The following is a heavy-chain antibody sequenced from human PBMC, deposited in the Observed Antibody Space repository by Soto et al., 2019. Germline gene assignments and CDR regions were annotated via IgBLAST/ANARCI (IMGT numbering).Heavy chain of an antibody. CDR1: GFTFSSYA. J-gene: IGHJ5*02. V-gene: IGHV3-23*01. CDR2: ISGSGGST. D-gene: IGHD3-9*01. CDR3: AKDNDILIGPTAPNWFDP. Sequence: PGGSLRLSCAASGFTFSSYAMSWVRQAPGKGLEWVSAISGSGGSTYYADSVKGRFTISRDNSKNTLYLQMNSLRAEDTAVYYCAKDNDILIGPTAPNWFDPWGQGTLVTVSS.